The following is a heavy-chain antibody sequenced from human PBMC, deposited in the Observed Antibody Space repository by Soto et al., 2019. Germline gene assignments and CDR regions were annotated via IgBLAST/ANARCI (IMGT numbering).Heavy chain of an antibody. Sequence: SGPPRVSPTQTMTLTCSFSGFALSTSRVGVAWIRQPPGKALEWLAIIYWDDDRRYSPSLKTRLAITKDTSKNQVVLTMTNLDPGDTATYYCAHIMITWGGVSALDAFDMWGQGTMVTVSS. D-gene: IGHD3-16*01. CDR2: IYWDDDR. CDR3: AHIMITWGGVSALDAFDM. CDR1: GFALSTSRVG. J-gene: IGHJ3*02. V-gene: IGHV2-5*02.